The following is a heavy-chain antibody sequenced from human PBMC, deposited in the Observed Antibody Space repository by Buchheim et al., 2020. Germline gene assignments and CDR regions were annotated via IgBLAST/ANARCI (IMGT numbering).Heavy chain of an antibody. CDR3: ARDHVVPAAMPTYYYYGMDV. V-gene: IGHV1-3*01. CDR1: GYTFTSYA. D-gene: IGHD2-2*01. CDR2: INAGNGNT. Sequence: QVQLVQSGAEVKKPGASVKVSCKAFGYTFTSYAMHWVRQAPGQRLEWMGWINAGNGNTKYSQKFQGRVTITRDTSASTAYMELSSLRSEDTAVYYCARDHVVPAAMPTYYYYGMDVWGQGTT. J-gene: IGHJ6*02.